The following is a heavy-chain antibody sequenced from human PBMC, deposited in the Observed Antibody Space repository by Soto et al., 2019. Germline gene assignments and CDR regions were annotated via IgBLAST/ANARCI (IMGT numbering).Heavy chain of an antibody. J-gene: IGHJ4*02. D-gene: IGHD6-13*01. CDR3: ARGRNLEYSSLVFEY. Sequence: QVQLQESGPGLVKPSGTLSLTCAVSGGSISSSNWWSWVRQPPGKGLEWIGEIYYSGSTNYNSSLKSRLTISVDKSKNQFSLQLRSVTAADTAVYYCARGRNLEYSSLVFEYWGQGTLVTVSS. V-gene: IGHV4-4*02. CDR1: GGSISSSNW. CDR2: IYYSGST.